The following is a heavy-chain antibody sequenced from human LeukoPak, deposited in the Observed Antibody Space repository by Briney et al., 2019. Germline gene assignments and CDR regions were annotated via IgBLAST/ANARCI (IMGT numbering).Heavy chain of an antibody. V-gene: IGHV1-8*03. J-gene: IGHJ6*03. Sequence: ASVKVSCKASGYTFTSYDINWVRQATGQGLEWMGWMNPNSGNTGYAQKFQGRVTITRNTSISTAYMELSSLRSEDTAVYYCARSSATYYYDSSGYMYYMDVWGKGTTVTVSS. CDR1: GYTFTSYD. D-gene: IGHD3-22*01. CDR3: ARSSATYYYDSSGYMYYMDV. CDR2: MNPNSGNT.